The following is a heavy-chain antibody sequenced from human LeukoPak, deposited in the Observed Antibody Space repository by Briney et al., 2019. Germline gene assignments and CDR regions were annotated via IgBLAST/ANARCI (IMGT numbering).Heavy chain of an antibody. Sequence: GASETVSCKSSGYTFTSYAMHWVRQSPGQRPEWMGWINAGNGNTKYSQKFQGRVTITRYTYASTVYMELSSLRSEDTAVYYCAREGGWGFDYWGQGTLVTVSS. V-gene: IGHV1-3*01. CDR1: GYTFTSYA. CDR3: AREGGWGFDY. D-gene: IGHD6-19*01. J-gene: IGHJ4*02. CDR2: INAGNGNT.